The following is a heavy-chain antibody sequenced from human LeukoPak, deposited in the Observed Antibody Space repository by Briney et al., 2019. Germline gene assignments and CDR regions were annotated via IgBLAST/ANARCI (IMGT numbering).Heavy chain of an antibody. CDR2: IDPKSGGT. CDR1: GYTFTDYY. CDR3: ARDTYYDSGFHYYNY. D-gene: IGHD3-22*01. Sequence: ASVKVSCTASGYTFTDYYIHWVRQATGQGLEWMGWIDPKSGGTDYALNFQGRVTMTRDTSITTASMELSRLTSDDTAVYYCARDTYYDSGFHYYNYWGQGTLVTVSS. V-gene: IGHV1-2*02. J-gene: IGHJ4*02.